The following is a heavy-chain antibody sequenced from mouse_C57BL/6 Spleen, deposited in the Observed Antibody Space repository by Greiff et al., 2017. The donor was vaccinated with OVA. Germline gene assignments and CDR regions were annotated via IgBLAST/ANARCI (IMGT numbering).Heavy chain of an antibody. CDR2: INPSSGYT. CDR1: GYTFTSYT. CDR3: ARDYGSSYAFAY. D-gene: IGHD1-1*01. J-gene: IGHJ3*01. Sequence: VQLQQSGAELARPGASVKMSCKASGYTFTSYTMHWVKQRPGQGLEWIGYINPSSGYTKYNQKFKDKATLTTDKSSSTAYMQLSSLTSEDSAVYYCARDYGSSYAFAYWGQGTLVTVSA. V-gene: IGHV1-4*01.